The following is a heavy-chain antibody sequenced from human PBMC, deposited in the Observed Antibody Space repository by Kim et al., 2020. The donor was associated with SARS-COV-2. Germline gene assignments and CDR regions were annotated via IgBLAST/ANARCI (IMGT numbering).Heavy chain of an antibody. CDR2: INHSGST. Sequence: SETLSLTCAVYGGSFSGYYWSWIRQPPGKGLEWIGEINHSGSTNYNPSLKSRVTISVDTSKNQFSLKLSSVTAADTAVYYCASSPHSSSWSRRGWFDPWGQGTLVTVSS. D-gene: IGHD6-13*01. V-gene: IGHV4-34*01. CDR3: ASSPHSSSWSRRGWFDP. J-gene: IGHJ5*02. CDR1: GGSFSGYY.